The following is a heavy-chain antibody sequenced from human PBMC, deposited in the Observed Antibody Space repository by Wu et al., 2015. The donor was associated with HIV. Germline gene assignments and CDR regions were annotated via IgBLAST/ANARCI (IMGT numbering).Heavy chain of an antibody. CDR3: ARDATPITTEFDY. Sequence: QVHLVQFGGEVKKPGSSVKVTCKASGDGFTSYAVSWVRQAPGQGLEWMGIINPSGGSSTYAEAFEGRVTVTTDTSMKTVYMELESLTSGDTAMYFCARDATPITTEFDYWGQGTLITVSS. V-gene: IGHV1-46*01. CDR2: INPSGGSS. D-gene: IGHD4-11*01. CDR1: GDGFTSYA. J-gene: IGHJ4*02.